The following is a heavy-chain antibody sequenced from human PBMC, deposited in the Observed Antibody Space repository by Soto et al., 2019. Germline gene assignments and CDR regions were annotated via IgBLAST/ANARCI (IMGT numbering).Heavy chain of an antibody. V-gene: IGHV1-46*01. CDR1: GYTFTSYY. CDR2: INPSGGST. D-gene: IGHD3-10*01. J-gene: IGHJ6*02. Sequence: GASVKVSCKASGYTFTSYYMRWVRQAPGQGLEWMGIINPSGGSTSYAQKFQGRVTMTRDTSTSTVYMELSSLRSEDTAVYYCARENTMVRGPRGVLDVWGQGTTVTVSS. CDR3: ARENTMVRGPRGVLDV.